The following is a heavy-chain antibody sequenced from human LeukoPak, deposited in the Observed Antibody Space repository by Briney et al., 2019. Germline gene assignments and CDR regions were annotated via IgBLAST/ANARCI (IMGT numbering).Heavy chain of an antibody. V-gene: IGHV3-21*01. CDR1: GGSISSYY. Sequence: ETLSLTCTVSGGSISSYYWSWIRQPPGKGLEWVSSISSSSSYIYYADSVKGRFTISRDNAKNSLYLQMNSLRAEDTAVYYCAKDYYGGGGMIDYWGQGTLVTVSS. CDR2: ISSSSSYI. J-gene: IGHJ4*02. D-gene: IGHD3-16*01. CDR3: AKDYYGGGGMIDY.